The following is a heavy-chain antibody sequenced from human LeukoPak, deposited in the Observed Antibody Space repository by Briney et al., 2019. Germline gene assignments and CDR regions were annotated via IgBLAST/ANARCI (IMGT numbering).Heavy chain of an antibody. J-gene: IGHJ4*02. D-gene: IGHD2-2*01. CDR2: ISYDGSNK. CDR3: ARDGPLGYCSSTSCSEFDY. CDR1: GFTFSSYG. V-gene: IGHV3-30*03. Sequence: GGSLRLSCAASGFTFSSYGMHWVRQAPGKGLEWVAVISYDGSNKYYADSVKGRFTISRDNSKNTLYLQMNSLRAEDTAVYYCARDGPLGYCSSTSCSEFDYWGQGTLVTVSS.